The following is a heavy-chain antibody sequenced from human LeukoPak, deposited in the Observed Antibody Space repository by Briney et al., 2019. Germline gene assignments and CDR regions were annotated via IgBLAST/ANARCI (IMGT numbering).Heavy chain of an antibody. J-gene: IGHJ4*02. V-gene: IGHV1-24*01. CDR3: ARGVVAPDY. Sequence: ASVKVSFKVSGYTLNELTIHWVRLAPGKGLEWMGGCHPEDGETIYAQKFQGRVTMTTDTSTSTAYMELRSLRSDDTAVYYCARGVVAPDYWGQGTLVTVSS. CDR1: GYTLNELT. CDR2: CHPEDGET. D-gene: IGHD2-15*01.